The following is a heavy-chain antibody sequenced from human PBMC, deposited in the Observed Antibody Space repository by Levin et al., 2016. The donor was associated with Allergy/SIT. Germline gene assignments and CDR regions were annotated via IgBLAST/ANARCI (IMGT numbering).Heavy chain of an antibody. CDR1: GGTFSSYS. CDR2: IIVILGTG. CDR3: ARDHGYSYGIPALDH. V-gene: IGHV1-69*08. D-gene: IGHD5-18*01. J-gene: IGHJ4*02. Sequence: VKVSCKASGGTFSSYSFAWVRQAPGQGLEWLGRIIVILGTGNYAPKFQGRVTITADRSTSTVYMEVSSLRSEDTAVYFCARDHGYSYGIPALDHWGQGTLVTVSS.